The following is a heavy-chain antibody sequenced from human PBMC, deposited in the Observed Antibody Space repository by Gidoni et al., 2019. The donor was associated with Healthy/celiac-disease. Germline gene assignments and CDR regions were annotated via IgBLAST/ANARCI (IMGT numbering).Heavy chain of an antibody. CDR3: AKGSREATYWYFDL. Sequence: EVQLVESGGGLVQPGRSLRLSCAASGFTFDDYAMHWVRQAPGKGLEWVSGISWNSGSIGYADFVKGRCTISRDNAKNSLYLQMNSLRAEDMALYYCAKGSREATYWYFDLWGRGTLVTVSS. CDR2: ISWNSGSI. V-gene: IGHV3-9*03. CDR1: GFTFDDYA. J-gene: IGHJ2*01.